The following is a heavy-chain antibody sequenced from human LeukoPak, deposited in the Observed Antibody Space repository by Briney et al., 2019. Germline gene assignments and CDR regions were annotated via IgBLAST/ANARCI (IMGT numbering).Heavy chain of an antibody. D-gene: IGHD6-19*01. CDR1: GFTFSSYA. Sequence: GESLRLSCAASGFTFSSYAMSWVRQAPGKGLEWVSAISGSGGSTYYADSVKGRFTISRDNSKNTLYLQMNSLRAEDTAVYYCATKQWLVRGWFDPWGQGTLVTVSS. J-gene: IGHJ5*02. CDR2: ISGSGGST. V-gene: IGHV3-23*01. CDR3: ATKQWLVRGWFDP.